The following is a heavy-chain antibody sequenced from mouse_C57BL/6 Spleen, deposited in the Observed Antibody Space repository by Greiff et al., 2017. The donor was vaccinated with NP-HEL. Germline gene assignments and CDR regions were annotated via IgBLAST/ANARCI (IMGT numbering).Heavy chain of an antibody. Sequence: QVQLKQSGAELMKPGASVKLSCKATGYTFTGYWIEWVKQRPGHGLEWIGEILPGSGSTNYNEKFKGKATFTADTSSNTAYMQLSSLTTEDSASYYCARDTTVVAHWYFDVWGTGTTVTVSS. CDR3: ARDTTVVAHWYFDV. CDR2: ILPGSGST. D-gene: IGHD1-1*01. J-gene: IGHJ1*03. V-gene: IGHV1-9*01. CDR1: GYTFTGYW.